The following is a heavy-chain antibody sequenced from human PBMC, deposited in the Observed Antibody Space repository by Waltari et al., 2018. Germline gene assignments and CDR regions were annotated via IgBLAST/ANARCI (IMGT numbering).Heavy chain of an antibody. CDR2: ILNHGRSE. CDR1: GFIFSDYG. CDR3: ARNLEDFYCTTTNCFMDY. Sequence: QVQLVESGGGVVQPGGSLRLVCAASGFIFSDYGIHWVRQAPGKCPSWMAVILNHGRSECYEDSVKCRFTISRDNSKNILYLQMNNLRVEDTAIYYCARNLEDFYCTTTNCFMDYWGQGTLVTVSS. V-gene: IGHV3-33*01. D-gene: IGHD2-2*01. J-gene: IGHJ4*02.